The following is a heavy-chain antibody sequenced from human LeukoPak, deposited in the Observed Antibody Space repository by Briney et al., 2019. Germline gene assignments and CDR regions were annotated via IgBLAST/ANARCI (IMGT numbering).Heavy chain of an antibody. J-gene: IGHJ5*02. CDR2: ISSSSSTI. V-gene: IGHV3-48*04. Sequence: GGSLRLSCAASGFTFSSYWLSWVRQAPGKGLEWVSYISSSSSTIYYADSVKGRFTISRDNAKNSLYLQMNSLRAEDTAVHYCARDRIAAAGPNWFDPWGQGTLVTVSS. CDR3: ARDRIAAAGPNWFDP. CDR1: GFTFSSYW. D-gene: IGHD6-13*01.